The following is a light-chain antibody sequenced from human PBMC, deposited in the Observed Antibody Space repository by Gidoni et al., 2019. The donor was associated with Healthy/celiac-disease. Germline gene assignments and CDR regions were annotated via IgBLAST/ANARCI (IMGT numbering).Light chain of an antibody. CDR3: VLYMGSGISV. Sequence: QTVVTQEPSFSVSPGATVTLTCGLSYGSVPTSYYPSWYQQTPGQAPRTLIYSTNTRSSGVPDRFSGSILGNKAALTITGAQADDESDYYCVLYMGSGISVFGGGTKLTVL. J-gene: IGLJ2*01. CDR1: YGSVPTSYY. CDR2: STN. V-gene: IGLV8-61*01.